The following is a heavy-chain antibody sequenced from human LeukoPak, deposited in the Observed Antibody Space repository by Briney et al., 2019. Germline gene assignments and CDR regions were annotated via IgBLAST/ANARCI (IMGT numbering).Heavy chain of an antibody. CDR1: GYTFNNYD. V-gene: IGHV1-8*03. Sequence: ASVKVSCKTSGYTFNNYDLNWVRQTTGHGLEWMGWVNPTTGNTGSSPRFQGRVTLTRNTSISTAYMELNSLTFEDTAVYYCTRGPGSGYFGGGDYWGQGTLVTVSS. J-gene: IGHJ4*02. CDR3: TRGPGSGYFGGGDY. CDR2: VNPTTGNT. D-gene: IGHD3-3*01.